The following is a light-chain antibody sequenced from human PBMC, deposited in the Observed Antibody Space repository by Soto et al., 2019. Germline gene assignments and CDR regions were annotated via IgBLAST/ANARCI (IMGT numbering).Light chain of an antibody. CDR3: SSYTSSTSRV. J-gene: IGLJ2*01. CDR2: EVS. V-gene: IGLV2-14*01. Sequence: QSALTQPASVSGSPGQSITISCTGTSSDVGGHNYVSWYQQHPGKDPKLMIYEVSYRPSGVSSRFSGSKSGNTASLTISGLQAEDEADYYCSSYTSSTSRVFGGGTKLTVL. CDR1: SSDVGGHNY.